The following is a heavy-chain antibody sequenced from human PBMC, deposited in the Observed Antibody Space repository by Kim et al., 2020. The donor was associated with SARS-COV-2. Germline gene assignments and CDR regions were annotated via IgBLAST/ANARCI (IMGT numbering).Heavy chain of an antibody. CDR3: AKEQGTVTTKYYFDY. D-gene: IGHD4-17*01. J-gene: IGHJ4*01. Sequence: GGSLRLSCAASGFTFSSYGMHWVRQAPGKGLEWVAVISYDGSNKYYADSVKGRFTISRDNSKNTLYLQMNSRRAEDTAVYYCAKEQGTVTTKYYFDYWG. V-gene: IGHV3-30*18. CDR1: GFTFSSYG. CDR2: ISYDGSNK.